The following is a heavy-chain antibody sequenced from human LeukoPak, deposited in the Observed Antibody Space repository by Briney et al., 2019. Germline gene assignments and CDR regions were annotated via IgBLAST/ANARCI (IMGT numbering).Heavy chain of an antibody. D-gene: IGHD6-19*01. CDR2: ISSSSSTI. Sequence: PGGSLRLSCVASAFTFSSYSMNWVRQAPGKGLEWVSYISSSSSTIYYADSVKGRFTIFRDNAKNSLYLQMNSLRAEDTAVYYCARISIAVSGGFDYWGQGTLVTVSS. J-gene: IGHJ4*02. CDR1: AFTFSSYS. V-gene: IGHV3-48*01. CDR3: ARISIAVSGGFDY.